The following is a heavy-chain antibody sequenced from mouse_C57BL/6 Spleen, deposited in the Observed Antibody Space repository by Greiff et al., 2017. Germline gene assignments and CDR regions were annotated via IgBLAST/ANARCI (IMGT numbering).Heavy chain of an antibody. J-gene: IGHJ1*03. Sequence: VQLQQSGAELVRPGASVKLSCTASGFTIKDDYMHWVKQRPEQGLEWIGCIDPENGDTEYAPKFQGKATLTADTSSNTAYLQLSSLTSEDTAVDYCTYYGAGVYWYFDVWGTGTTVTVSS. CDR2: IDPENGDT. CDR3: TYYGAGVYWYFDV. V-gene: IGHV14-4*01. D-gene: IGHD1-1*01. CDR1: GFTIKDDY.